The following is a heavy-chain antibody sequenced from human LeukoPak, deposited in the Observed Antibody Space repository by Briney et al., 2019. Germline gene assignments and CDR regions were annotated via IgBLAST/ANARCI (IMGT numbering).Heavy chain of an antibody. J-gene: IGHJ3*02. CDR2: ISYDGSNK. CDR3: VNLSGYDVGPDAFDI. D-gene: IGHD5-12*01. CDR1: GFTFSSYG. V-gene: IGHV3-30*18. Sequence: GRSLRLSCAASGFTFSSYGMHWVRQAPGKGLEWVAVISYDGSNKYYADSVKGRFTISRDNSKNMLYLQMNSLRAEDTAVYYCVNLSGYDVGPDAFDIWGQGTMVTVSS.